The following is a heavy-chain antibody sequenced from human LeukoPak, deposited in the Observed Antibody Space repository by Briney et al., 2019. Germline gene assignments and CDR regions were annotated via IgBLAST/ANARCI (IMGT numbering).Heavy chain of an antibody. CDR2: IYTSGST. J-gene: IGHJ4*02. V-gene: IGHV4-4*07. D-gene: IGHD3-10*01. CDR3: ARSGFSGSYCFDS. CDR1: GGSISSSY. Sequence: SETLSLTCTVSGGSISSSYWTWVRQPAGKGLEWIGRIYTSGSTNYNPSLKSRVTMSVDTSKNQFSLKLSSMTAADTAVYYCARSGFSGSYCFDSWGQGTLVTVSS.